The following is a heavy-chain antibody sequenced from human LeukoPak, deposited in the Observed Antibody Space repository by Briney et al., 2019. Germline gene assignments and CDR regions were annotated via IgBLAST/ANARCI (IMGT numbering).Heavy chain of an antibody. CDR2: IIPIFGTA. D-gene: IGHD7-27*01. CDR3: ARAESWGSERLDY. Sequence: SVKVSCKASGGTFSSYAISWVRQAPGQGLEWMGGIIPIFGTANYAQKFQGRVTITTDEPTSTAYMELSSLRSEDTAVYYCARAESWGSERLDYWGQGILVTVSS. J-gene: IGHJ4*02. CDR1: GGTFSSYA. V-gene: IGHV1-69*05.